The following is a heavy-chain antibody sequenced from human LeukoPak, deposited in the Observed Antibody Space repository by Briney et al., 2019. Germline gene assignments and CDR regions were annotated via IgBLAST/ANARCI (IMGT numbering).Heavy chain of an antibody. J-gene: IGHJ5*02. CDR2: INYRGST. CDR1: GGSIGSSSYS. CDR3: ARDSRGYHGARFDP. V-gene: IGHV4-39*07. D-gene: IGHD3-22*01. Sequence: SETLSLTCTVSGGSIGSSSYSWGCIRQPPGKGLEWIGSINYRGSTYYDPSLKSRVTISVDTSKNQFSLKLSSVTAADTAVYYCARDSRGYHGARFDPWGQGTLVTVSS.